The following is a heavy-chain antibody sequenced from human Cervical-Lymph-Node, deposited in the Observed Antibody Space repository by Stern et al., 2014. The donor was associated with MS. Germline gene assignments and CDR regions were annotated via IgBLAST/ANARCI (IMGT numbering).Heavy chain of an antibody. Sequence: EVQLVESGGGLEEPGRSLRLSCIGSGFTFAGSALSWFRRAPGKGLEWIRSIRSDNNGGTTEYAPSVRGRFTISRDDSKSIAYLQMNSLKTEDTAMYYCSRDDFYCIGDTCHARAFAFWGQGTMVTVSS. V-gene: IGHV3-49*03. D-gene: IGHD2-15*01. CDR3: SRDDFYCIGDTCHARAFAF. CDR2: IRSDNNGGTT. CDR1: GFTFAGSA. J-gene: IGHJ3*01.